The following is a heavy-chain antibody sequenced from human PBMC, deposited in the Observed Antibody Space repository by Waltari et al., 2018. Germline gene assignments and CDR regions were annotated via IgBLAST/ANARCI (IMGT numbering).Heavy chain of an antibody. J-gene: IGHJ4*02. V-gene: IGHV3-30*02. Sequence: GGVVQPGGSLRLSCVASGFTFSDYGIHWVRQAPGKGLEWVAFMRSDGISKFYADSLKGRFTISRDDSKSTLYLQLNSLSAEDTAVYYCARISGFYYDRGSLTFLHWGRGTLLTVSS. CDR1: GFTFSDYG. D-gene: IGHD3-16*01. CDR2: MRSDGISK. CDR3: ARISGFYYDRGSLTFLH.